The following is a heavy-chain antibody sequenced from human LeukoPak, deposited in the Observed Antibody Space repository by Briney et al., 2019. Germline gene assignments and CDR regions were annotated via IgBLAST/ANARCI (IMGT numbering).Heavy chain of an antibody. D-gene: IGHD1-1*01. CDR1: GDSVSSNSAA. CDR2: TYYRSKWYK. CDR3: TRDGIRVLDY. Sequence: SQTLSLTCAISGDSVSSNSAAWNWIRQSPSRGLEWLGRTYYRSKWYKDYAVSVKSRIVINPDTSKNQFSLQLSSVTPEDTAVYYCTRDGIRVLDYWGQGILVTVSS. V-gene: IGHV6-1*01. J-gene: IGHJ4*02.